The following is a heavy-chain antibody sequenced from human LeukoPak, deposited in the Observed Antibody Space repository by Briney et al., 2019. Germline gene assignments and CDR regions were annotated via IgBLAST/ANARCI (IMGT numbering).Heavy chain of an antibody. J-gene: IGHJ4*02. Sequence: PGGSLRPSCAASGFTFSSYGMSWVRQAPGKGLEWVSVISGSRGSTYYADSVKGRFTISRDDSKNTLYLQMNSLRAEDTDVYYCAKGRRAPLVGNTTKSWIDSWGQGTLVTVSS. D-gene: IGHD1-26*01. CDR3: AKGRRAPLVGNTTKSWIDS. V-gene: IGHV3-23*01. CDR1: GFTFSSYG. CDR2: ISGSRGST.